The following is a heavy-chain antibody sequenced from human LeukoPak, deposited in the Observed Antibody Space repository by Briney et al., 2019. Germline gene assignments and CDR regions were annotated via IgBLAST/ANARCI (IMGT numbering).Heavy chain of an antibody. V-gene: IGHV3-23*01. J-gene: IGHJ4*02. CDR1: GFTFSSYA. CDR3: AKWVRYYGSGSPRVDY. CDR2: ISGSGGST. Sequence: PGGSLRLSCAASGFTFSSYAMSWVRQAPGKGLEWVSAISGSGGSTYYADSVKGRFTISRDNCKNTLYLQMNSLRAEDTAVYDCAKWVRYYGSGSPRVDYWGQGTLVTVSS. D-gene: IGHD3-10*01.